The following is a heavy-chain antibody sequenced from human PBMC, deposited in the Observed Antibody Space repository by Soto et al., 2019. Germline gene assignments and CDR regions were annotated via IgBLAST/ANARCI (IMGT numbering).Heavy chain of an antibody. J-gene: IGHJ6*02. CDR3: ARERATVTSSGMDV. CDR2: IIPIFGTA. D-gene: IGHD4-4*01. V-gene: IGHV1-69*13. CDR1: GGTFSSYA. Sequence: SVKVYCKASGGTFSSYAISWVRQAPVQGLEWMGGIIPIFGTANYAQKFQGRVTITADESTSTAYMELSSLRSEDTAVYYCARERATVTSSGMDVWGQGTTVTVSS.